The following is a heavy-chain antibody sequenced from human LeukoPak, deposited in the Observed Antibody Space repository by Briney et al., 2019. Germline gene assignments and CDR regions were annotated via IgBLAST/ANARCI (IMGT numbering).Heavy chain of an antibody. CDR1: GFTFSSYG. CDR3: AKLTGTFDY. Sequence: GGSLRLSCAASGFTFSSYGMHWVRQAPGKGLEWVAFIRYDGINKYYADSVKGRFTISRDNSTNTLYLQMNSLRAEDTAVYYCAKLTGTFDYWGQGTLVTVSS. CDR2: IRYDGINK. J-gene: IGHJ4*02. D-gene: IGHD7-27*01. V-gene: IGHV3-30*02.